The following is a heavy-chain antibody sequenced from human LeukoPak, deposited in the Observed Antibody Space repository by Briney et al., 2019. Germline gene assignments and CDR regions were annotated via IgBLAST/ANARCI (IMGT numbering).Heavy chain of an antibody. J-gene: IGHJ4*03. Sequence: GGSLRLSCAASGFTFSSYAMSWVRQAPGKGLEWVSAISGSGGSTYYADSVKGRFTISRDNSKNTLYLQMNSLRAEDTAVYYCAKGRAVYGDYDLDYWGQGTTVTVSS. V-gene: IGHV3-23*01. CDR1: GFTFSSYA. D-gene: IGHD4-17*01. CDR3: AKGRAVYGDYDLDY. CDR2: ISGSGGST.